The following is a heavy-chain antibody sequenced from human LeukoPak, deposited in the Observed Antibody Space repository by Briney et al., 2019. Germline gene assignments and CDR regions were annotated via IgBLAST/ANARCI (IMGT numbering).Heavy chain of an antibody. J-gene: IGHJ4*02. V-gene: IGHV4-39*07. CDR1: GDSINSSNSY. CDR2: IFYSGCP. CDR3: ARVFRFSHFDY. D-gene: IGHD3-3*01. Sequence: PSETLSLTCTVSGDSINSSNSYWGWVRQPPGKALEWIATIFYSGCPFYNPSLKSRVTVSLDTSKTQFSLRLRSVTAADTAVYYCARVFRFSHFDYWGQGTLVTVSS.